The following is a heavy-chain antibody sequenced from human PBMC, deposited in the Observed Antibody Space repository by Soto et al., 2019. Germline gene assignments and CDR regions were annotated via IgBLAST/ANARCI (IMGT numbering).Heavy chain of an antibody. Sequence: PSETLSLTCTVSGGSISSGGYYWSWIRQHPGKGLEWIGYIYYSGSTYYNPSLKSRVTISVDTSKNQFSLKLSSVTAADTAVYYCARVGVYSQGRLLWFGELLTPPSAFDIWGQGTMVTVSS. V-gene: IGHV4-31*03. CDR2: IYYSGST. D-gene: IGHD3-10*01. CDR1: GGSISSGGYY. J-gene: IGHJ3*02. CDR3: ARVGVYSQGRLLWFGELLTPPSAFDI.